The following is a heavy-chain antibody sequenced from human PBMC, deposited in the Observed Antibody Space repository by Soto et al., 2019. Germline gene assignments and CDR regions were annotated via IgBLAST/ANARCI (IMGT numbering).Heavy chain of an antibody. CDR3: AKDFIGTSADAFDI. V-gene: IGHV3-23*01. J-gene: IGHJ3*02. D-gene: IGHD1-26*01. Sequence: EVQLLESGGGLVQPGGSLRLSCAASGFIFSSYAMTWVRQAPGKGLEWVSGLSGRGDRTYYADAVKGRFTISRDNSKNMFDLQMDSLTAEDTAMYYCAKDFIGTSADAFDIWGQGTMVTVSS. CDR2: LSGRGDRT. CDR1: GFIFSSYA.